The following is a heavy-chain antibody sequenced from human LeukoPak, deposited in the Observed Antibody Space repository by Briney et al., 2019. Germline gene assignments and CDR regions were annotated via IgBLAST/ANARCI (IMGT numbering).Heavy chain of an antibody. D-gene: IGHD1-1*01. CDR3: ATGNFDDDNWYFDF. J-gene: IGHJ2*01. CDR2: IRTSGSDI. Sequence: PGGSLRLSCAASGFNFRVYTMNWVRQAPGKGLEWVSSIRTSGSDIYYADSVKGRFTISRDNADNSLYLQMNRLRADDTAVYYCATGNFDDDNWYFDFWGRGTLVTVSS. V-gene: IGHV3-21*06. CDR1: GFNFRVYT.